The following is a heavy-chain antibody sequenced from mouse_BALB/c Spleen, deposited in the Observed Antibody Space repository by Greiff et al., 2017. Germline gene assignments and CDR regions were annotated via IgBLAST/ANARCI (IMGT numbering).Heavy chain of an antibody. Sequence: EVQVVESGGGLVKPGGSLKLSCAASGFTFSDYYMYWVRQTPEKRLEWVATISDGGSYTYYPDSVKGRFTISRDNAKNNLYLQMSSLKSEDTAMYYCARRGLYGNYGYAMDYWGQGTSVTVSS. V-gene: IGHV5-4*02. CDR2: ISDGGSYT. D-gene: IGHD2-1*01. J-gene: IGHJ4*01. CDR1: GFTFSDYY. CDR3: ARRGLYGNYGYAMDY.